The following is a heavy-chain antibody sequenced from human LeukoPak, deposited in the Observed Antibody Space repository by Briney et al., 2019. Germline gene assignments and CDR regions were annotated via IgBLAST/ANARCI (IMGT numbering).Heavy chain of an antibody. Sequence: SETLSLTCAVYGGSFSGYYWSWIRQPPGKGLEWIGEINHSGSTNYNPSLKSRVTISVDTSKNQFSLKLSSVTAADTAVYYCARDFWGGSNWGQGTLVTVSS. D-gene: IGHD3-3*01. J-gene: IGHJ4*02. CDR2: INHSGST. CDR1: GGSFSGYY. CDR3: ARDFWGGSN. V-gene: IGHV4-34*01.